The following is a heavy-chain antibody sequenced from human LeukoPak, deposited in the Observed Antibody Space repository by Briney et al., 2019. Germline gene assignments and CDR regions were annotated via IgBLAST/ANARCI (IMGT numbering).Heavy chain of an antibody. CDR1: GFTFSSYG. V-gene: IGHV3-30*02. Sequence: GGSLRLSCAASGFTFSSYGMHWVRQAPGKGLEWVAFIRYDGSNKYYADSVKGRFTISRDNAKNTLYLQMNSLRAEDTAVYYCARDGGGYFNWFDPWGQGTLVTVSS. CDR2: IRYDGSNK. D-gene: IGHD5-12*01. CDR3: ARDGGGYFNWFDP. J-gene: IGHJ5*02.